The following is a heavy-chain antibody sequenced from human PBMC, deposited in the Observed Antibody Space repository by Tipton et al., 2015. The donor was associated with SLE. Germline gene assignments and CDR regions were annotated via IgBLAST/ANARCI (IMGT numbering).Heavy chain of an antibody. V-gene: IGHV4-34*01. D-gene: IGHD6-19*01. CDR3: ARGPEQWLVNPHYFDY. CDR1: GGSFSGYY. Sequence: TLSLTCAVYGGSFSGYYWSWIRQPPGKGLEWIGEINYSGSTNYNPSLKSRVTISVDTSKNQFSLKLSSVTAAGTAVYYCARGPEQWLVNPHYFDYWGQGTLVAASS. CDR2: INYSGST. J-gene: IGHJ4*02.